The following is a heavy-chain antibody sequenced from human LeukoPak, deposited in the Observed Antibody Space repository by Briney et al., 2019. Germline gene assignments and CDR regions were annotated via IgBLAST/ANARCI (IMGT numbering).Heavy chain of an antibody. CDR2: IYSGGST. J-gene: IGHJ4*02. V-gene: IGHV3-66*01. D-gene: IGHD7-27*01. Sequence: PGGSLRLSCAASGFTVSSNYMSWVRQVPGKGLEWVSVIYSGGSTYYADSVKGRFTISRDNSKNTLYLQMNSLRAEDTAVYYCVRERGETGLTDYWGQGTLVTVSS. CDR3: VRERGETGLTDY. CDR1: GFTVSSNY.